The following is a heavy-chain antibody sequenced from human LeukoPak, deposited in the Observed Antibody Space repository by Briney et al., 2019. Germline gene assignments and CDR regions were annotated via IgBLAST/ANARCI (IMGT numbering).Heavy chain of an antibody. CDR1: GFTVSSNY. CDR2: IYSGGST. CDR3: ARSAAGTTAVFDY. V-gene: IGHV3-66*01. Sequence: GESLRLSCAASGFTVSSNYMNWVRQAPGKGLEWVSVIYSGGSTYYADSVKGRFTISRDNSKNTLYLQMNSLRAEDTAVYYCARSAAGTTAVFDYWGQGTLVTASS. J-gene: IGHJ4*02. D-gene: IGHD6-13*01.